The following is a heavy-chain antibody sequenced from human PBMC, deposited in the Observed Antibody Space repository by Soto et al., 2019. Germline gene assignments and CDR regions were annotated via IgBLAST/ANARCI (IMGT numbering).Heavy chain of an antibody. D-gene: IGHD3-22*01. CDR3: AIIESRFFDDSTGYYPFGY. V-gene: IGHV3-23*01. J-gene: IGHJ4*02. Sequence: GSMRLSCVASRFPFSNSAMTLVRQTPRKGLEWVSALRGRGVSTHDADSVMGRFTIPRDHSKDTVNLQIDRLRADDTAVECGAIIESRFFDDSTGYYPFGYWGQGNLVTVSS. CDR2: LRGRGVST. CDR1: RFPFSNSA.